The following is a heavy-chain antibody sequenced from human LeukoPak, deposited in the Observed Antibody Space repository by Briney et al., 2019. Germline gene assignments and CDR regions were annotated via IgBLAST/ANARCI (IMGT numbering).Heavy chain of an antibody. V-gene: IGHV3-74*01. CDR1: GFTFRNYC. J-gene: IGHJ4*02. CDR3: TRIADGGL. D-gene: IGHD4-23*01. CDR2: INSDGSIT. Sequence: GGSLRLSCAASGFTFRNYCMHWVRQAPGKGLLWVSRINSDGSITTYADSVKGRFTISRDNARNTLYLQMNSLRGEDTAVYFCTRIADGGLWGQGTLVTVSS.